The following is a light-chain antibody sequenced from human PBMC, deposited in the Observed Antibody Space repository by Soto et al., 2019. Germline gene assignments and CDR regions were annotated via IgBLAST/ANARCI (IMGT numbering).Light chain of an antibody. CDR2: GAS. V-gene: IGKV3-20*01. CDR1: HSVSSSY. Sequence: EIVLTQSPGTLSLSPGERATLSSRASHSVSSSYLAWYQQKPGQAPRLLIYGASSRATGIPDRFSGSGSGTDFTLTISRLEPEDFAVYYCQQYGSSPLTFGGGTRWIS. J-gene: IGKJ4*01. CDR3: QQYGSSPLT.